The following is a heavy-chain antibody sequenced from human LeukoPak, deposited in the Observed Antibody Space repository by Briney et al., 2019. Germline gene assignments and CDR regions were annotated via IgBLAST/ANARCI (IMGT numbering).Heavy chain of an antibody. Sequence: PETLSLTCTVSGGSLTSYYWSWVRQPPGKGLEWIGYIYTSGSTNYNPSLKSRVTISVDTSKYQFSLKLSSVTAADSAVYYCARHGMPGGGFDYWGQGTLVTVSS. CDR3: ARHGMPGGGFDY. CDR1: GGSLTSYY. J-gene: IGHJ4*02. D-gene: IGHD3-16*01. CDR2: IYTSGST. V-gene: IGHV4-4*09.